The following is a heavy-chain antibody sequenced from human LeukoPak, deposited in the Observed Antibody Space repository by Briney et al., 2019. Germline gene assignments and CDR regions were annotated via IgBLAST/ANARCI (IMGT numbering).Heavy chain of an antibody. J-gene: IGHJ4*02. Sequence: SETLSLTCAVYGGSFSGYYWSWIRQPPGKGLEWIGEINHSGSTSYNPSLKSRVTISVDTSKNQFSLKLSSVTAADTAVYYCASRKELSLVDYWGQGTLVTVSS. CDR3: ASRKELSLVDY. CDR2: INHSGST. CDR1: GGSFSGYY. V-gene: IGHV4-34*01. D-gene: IGHD3-16*02.